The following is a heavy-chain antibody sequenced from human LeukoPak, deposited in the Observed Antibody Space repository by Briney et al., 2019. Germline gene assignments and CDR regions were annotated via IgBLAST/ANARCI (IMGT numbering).Heavy chain of an antibody. D-gene: IGHD6-19*01. V-gene: IGHV4-4*09. J-gene: IGHJ4*02. CDR2: IYNGVPT. Sequence: SETLSLTCTTSGVSISRFYWSWVRQPPGKGLEWIANIYNGVPTFFNPSLKSRATISVDTPKGQFSLQLASVTAADTAVYYCVQTTGWPGFDYWGQGILVTVSS. CDR1: GVSISRFY. CDR3: VQTTGWPGFDY.